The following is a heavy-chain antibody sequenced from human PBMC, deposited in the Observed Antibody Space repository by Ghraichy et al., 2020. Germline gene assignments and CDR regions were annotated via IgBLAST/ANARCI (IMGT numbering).Heavy chain of an antibody. V-gene: IGHV4-31*03. J-gene: IGHJ4*02. CDR1: GGSISSGGYY. CDR2: IYYSGST. CDR3: ARSFLYCTNGVCPTGIDY. Sequence: SETLSLTCTVSGGSISSGGYYWSWIRQHPGKGLEWIGYIYYSGSTYYNPSLKSRVTISVDTSKNQFSLKLSSVTAADTAVYYCARSFLYCTNGVCPTGIDYWGQGTLVTVSS. D-gene: IGHD2-8*01.